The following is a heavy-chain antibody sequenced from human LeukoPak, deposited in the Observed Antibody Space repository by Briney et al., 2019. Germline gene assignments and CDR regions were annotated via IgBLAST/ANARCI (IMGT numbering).Heavy chain of an antibody. V-gene: IGHV1-69*13. Sequence: SVKVSCKASGGTFSSYAISWVRQAPGQGLEWMGGIIPIFGTANYAQKFQGRVTITADESTSTAYMELSSLRSEDTAVYYCARGYYYDSSGYSKPNWFDPWGQGTLVTVSS. CDR1: GGTFSSYA. CDR2: IIPIFGTA. J-gene: IGHJ5*02. D-gene: IGHD3-22*01. CDR3: ARGYYYDSSGYSKPNWFDP.